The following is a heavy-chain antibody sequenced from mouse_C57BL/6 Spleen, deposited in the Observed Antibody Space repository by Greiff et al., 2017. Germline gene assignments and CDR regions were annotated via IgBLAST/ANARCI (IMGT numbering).Heavy chain of an antibody. CDR2: IRNKANGYTT. CDR1: GFTFTDYY. CDR3: ARYKIPLDY. D-gene: IGHD5-1-1*01. J-gene: IGHJ2*01. V-gene: IGHV7-3*01. Sequence: EVKLMESGGGLVQPGGSLSLSCAASGFTFTDYYMSWVRQPPGKALEWLGFIRNKANGYTTEYSASVKGRFTISRDNSQSILYLQMNALRAEDSATYYCARYKIPLDYWGQGTTLTVSS.